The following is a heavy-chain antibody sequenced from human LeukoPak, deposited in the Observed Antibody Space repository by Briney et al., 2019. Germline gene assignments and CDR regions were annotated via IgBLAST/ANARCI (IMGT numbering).Heavy chain of an antibody. D-gene: IGHD5-12*01. CDR1: GYSFTSYW. V-gene: IGHV5-10-1*01. CDR3: ARLGEAEGYSGYVGY. J-gene: IGHJ4*02. CDR2: IDPSDSYT. Sequence: KVSCKGSGYSFTSYWISWVRQMPGKGLEWMGRIDPSDSYTNYSPSFQGHVTISADKSISTAYLQWSSLEASDTAMYYCARLGEAEGYSGYVGYWGQGTLVTVSS.